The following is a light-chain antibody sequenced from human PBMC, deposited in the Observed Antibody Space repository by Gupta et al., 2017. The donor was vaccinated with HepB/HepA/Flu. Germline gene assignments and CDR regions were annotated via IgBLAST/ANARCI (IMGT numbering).Light chain of an antibody. CDR1: GSDVGSSKY. CDR2: EVS. CDR3: SSYAVSSDTYV. Sequence: QSALTQPTSASGSPGQSVTISCTGTGSDVGSSKYVSWYQQHPGKVPKLMIYEVSKRPSGVPDRFSGSKSGNTASLTVSGLQAEDEADYYCSSYAVSSDTYVFGTGTKVTVL. V-gene: IGLV2-8*01. J-gene: IGLJ1*01.